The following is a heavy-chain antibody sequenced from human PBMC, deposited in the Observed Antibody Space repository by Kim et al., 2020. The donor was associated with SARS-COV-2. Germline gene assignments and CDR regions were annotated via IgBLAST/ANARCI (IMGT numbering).Heavy chain of an antibody. V-gene: IGHV1-18*01. CDR3: ARDQADIVTSTPYYFYYYGMDV. Sequence: ASVKVSCKASGYTFTSYGISWVRQAPGQGLEWMGWISAYNGNTNYAQKLQGRVTMTTDTSTSTAYMELRSLRSDDTAVYYCARDQADIVTSTPYYFYYYGMDVCGQGTTVTVSS. J-gene: IGHJ6*02. D-gene: IGHD5-12*01. CDR2: ISAYNGNT. CDR1: GYTFTSYG.